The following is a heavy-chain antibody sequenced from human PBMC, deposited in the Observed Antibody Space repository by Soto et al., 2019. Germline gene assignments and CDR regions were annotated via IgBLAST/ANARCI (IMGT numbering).Heavy chain of an antibody. V-gene: IGHV3-23*01. D-gene: IGHD1-26*01. J-gene: IGHJ4*02. Sequence: GESLRLSCAASGGTFSSYAICWIRQAPGKGLEWVWISSGSGGGGYYSDSAKGRFTISRDDSKNTLYLQMNSMRDADTAMYCCAKSDAVGSTYFDSWGQGSLVTVSS. CDR3: AKSDAVGSTYFDS. CDR1: GGTFSSYA. CDR2: SSGSGGGG.